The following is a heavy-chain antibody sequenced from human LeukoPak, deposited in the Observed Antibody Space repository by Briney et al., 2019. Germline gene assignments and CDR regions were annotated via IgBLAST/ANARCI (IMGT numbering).Heavy chain of an antibody. CDR2: ISAYNGNT. J-gene: IGHJ4*02. V-gene: IGHV1-18*01. CDR1: GYTFTSYG. CDR3: ARDLYSSGYYYWSYYFDY. D-gene: IGHD3-22*01. Sequence: ASVKVSCKASGYTFTSYGISWVRQAPGQGLEWMGWISAYNGNTNYAQKLQGGVTMTTDTSTSTAYMELRSLRSDDTAVYYCARDLYSSGYYYWSYYFDYWGQGTLVTVSS.